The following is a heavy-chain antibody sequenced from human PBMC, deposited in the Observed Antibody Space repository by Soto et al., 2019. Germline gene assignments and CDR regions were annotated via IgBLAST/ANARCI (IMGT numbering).Heavy chain of an antibody. CDR3: ARLNGYCISTNCHGYYGMDV. J-gene: IGHJ6*02. V-gene: IGHV4-39*01. CDR1: GGFVSSSSYS. CDR2: MYSSENT. D-gene: IGHD2-2*03. Sequence: SETLSLTCSVSGGFVSSSSYSWGWIRQSPGKGLEWIGTMYSSENTYYNPSLLSRVTISVDTSKNEFSLRLSSVTAADTAVYYCARLNGYCISTNCHGYYGMDVWGQGTTVTVS.